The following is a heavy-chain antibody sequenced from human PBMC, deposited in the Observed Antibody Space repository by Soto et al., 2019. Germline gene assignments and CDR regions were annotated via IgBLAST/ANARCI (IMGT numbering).Heavy chain of an antibody. CDR3: ARCYCSVGSCYTCWHFDL. CDR1: GYTFADYG. J-gene: IGHJ2*01. Sequence: QAQLVQSGAEVKKPGASVKVSCQAGGYTFADYGISWVRQAPGQGLEWMGWIGPYNGNTNYAQNLHERVTMTTDTSTKTAYMELRSLRSDDTALYYCARCYCSVGSCYTCWHFDLWGRGTLLTVSS. CDR2: IGPYNGNT. V-gene: IGHV1-18*01. D-gene: IGHD2-15*01.